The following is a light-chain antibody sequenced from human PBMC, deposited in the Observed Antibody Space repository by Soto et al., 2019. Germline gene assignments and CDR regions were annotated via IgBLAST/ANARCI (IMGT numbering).Light chain of an antibody. CDR3: QKYNSAPRT. J-gene: IGKJ1*01. V-gene: IGKV1-27*01. CDR2: AAS. CDR1: QGISNY. Sequence: DIQMTQSPSSLSASEGDRVTITCRASQGISNYLAWFQQKPGKVPELLIYAASSLQSGVPSRLSDSGSGTDFTLTISSLQPEDVATYYCQKYNSAPRTFGQGTEVEIK.